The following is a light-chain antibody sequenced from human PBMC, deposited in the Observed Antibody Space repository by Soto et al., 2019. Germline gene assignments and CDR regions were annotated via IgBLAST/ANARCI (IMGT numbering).Light chain of an antibody. J-gene: IGKJ5*01. V-gene: IGKV1-5*03. CDR2: KAS. Sequence: DVQMSQSPSTLSASVGDRVTITCRASQSLSGWLAWYQQRPGKAPKLMIYKASTLETGVPSRFSGSGSGTEFTLTINNLQPDDFATYYCQQYGGYSRTFGQGTRLEIK. CDR1: QSLSGW. CDR3: QQYGGYSRT.